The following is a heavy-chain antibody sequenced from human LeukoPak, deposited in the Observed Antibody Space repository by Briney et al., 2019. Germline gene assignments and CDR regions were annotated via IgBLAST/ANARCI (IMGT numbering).Heavy chain of an antibody. CDR2: ISAYNGNT. CDR1: GYTFTSYG. Sequence: ASVKVSCKASGYTFTSYGISWVRQAPGQGLEWMGWISAYNGNTNYAQKLQGRVTMTTDTSTSTAYMELRSLRSDDAAVYYCARAYYYDSNGYYYLYYWGQGTLVTVSS. J-gene: IGHJ4*02. D-gene: IGHD3-22*01. V-gene: IGHV1-18*01. CDR3: ARAYYYDSNGYYYLYY.